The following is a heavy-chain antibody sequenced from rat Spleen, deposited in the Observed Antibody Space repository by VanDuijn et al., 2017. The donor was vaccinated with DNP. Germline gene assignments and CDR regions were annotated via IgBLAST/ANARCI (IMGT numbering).Heavy chain of an antibody. Sequence: QVQLKESGPGLVQPSQTLSLTCTVSGISLTRYHVHWVRQPPGKGLEWIAAMSSGGSSYFNSALKSRLSISRDTSKSQVFLKMNSLKIEDTATYFCTREEPRILSFFSSRFDFWGQGVMVTVSS. CDR1: GISLTRYH. V-gene: IGHV2S12*01. D-gene: IGHD1-2*01. J-gene: IGHJ2*01. CDR2: MSSGGSS. CDR3: TREEPRILSFFSSRFDF.